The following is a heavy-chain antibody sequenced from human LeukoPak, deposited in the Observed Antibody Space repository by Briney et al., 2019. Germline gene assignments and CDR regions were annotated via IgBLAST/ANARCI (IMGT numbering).Heavy chain of an antibody. CDR1: GYTFTSYG. Sequence: ASVKVSCKASGYTFTSYGISWVRQAPGQGLEWMGWISAYNGNTNYAQKLQGRVTMTTDTSTSTAYMELRSLRSDDTAVYYCARFYAAVAANTLDYWGQGTLVTVSS. V-gene: IGHV1-18*01. D-gene: IGHD6-19*01. CDR3: ARFYAAVAANTLDY. CDR2: ISAYNGNT. J-gene: IGHJ4*02.